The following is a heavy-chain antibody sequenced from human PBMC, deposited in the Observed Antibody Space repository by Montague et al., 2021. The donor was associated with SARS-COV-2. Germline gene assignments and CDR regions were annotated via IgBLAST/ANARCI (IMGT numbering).Heavy chain of an antibody. CDR3: ARIPVGSKYYFDF. CDR2: TYYRSKWYN. V-gene: IGHV6-1*01. CDR1: GDSVSINIAT. J-gene: IGHJ4*02. D-gene: IGHD2-2*01. Sequence: CAISGDSVSINIATWNWIRQSPSRGLEWLGGTYYRSKWYNDYAESVKSRITIDPDTSKHQFSLHLNSVTPEDTAVYYCARIPVGSKYYFDFWGQGTLVTVSS.